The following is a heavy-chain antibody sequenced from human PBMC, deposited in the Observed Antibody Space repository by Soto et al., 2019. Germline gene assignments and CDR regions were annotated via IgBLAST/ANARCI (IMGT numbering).Heavy chain of an antibody. CDR1: GGSISSGDYY. CDR2: IYYSGST. V-gene: IGHV4-30-4*01. Sequence: QVQLQESGPGLVKPSQTLSLTCTVSGGSISSGDYYWSWIRQPPGKGLEWIGYIYYSGSTYYNPSLKSRVTTSVATSKNRSPLKLSSVTAADPAVYSCARGVGGYCSGGSCYSFDYWAREPWSPSPQ. CDR3: ARGVGGYCSGGSCYSFDY. J-gene: IGHJ4*02. D-gene: IGHD2-15*01.